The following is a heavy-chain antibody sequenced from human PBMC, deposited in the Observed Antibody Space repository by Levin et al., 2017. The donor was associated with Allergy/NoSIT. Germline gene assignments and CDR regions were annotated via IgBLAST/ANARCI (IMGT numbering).Heavy chain of an antibody. J-gene: IGHJ4*02. CDR2: IDSRSTTI. Sequence: AGGSLRLSCVASGLTVTGYGMTWVRQAPGKGLQWVSYIDSRSTTIYYADSVKGRFIISRDNAQNSLYLQMNSLRDEDTAVYYCARVTNFDASGYRSFLHWGQGTLVTVSS. V-gene: IGHV3-48*02. CDR1: GLTVTGYG. D-gene: IGHD3-22*01. CDR3: ARVTNFDASGYRSFLH.